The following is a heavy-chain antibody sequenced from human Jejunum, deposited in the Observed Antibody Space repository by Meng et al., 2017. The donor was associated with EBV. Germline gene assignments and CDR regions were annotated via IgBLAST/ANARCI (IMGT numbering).Heavy chain of an antibody. CDR2: IIENGRPT. CDR1: GCTFSTYW. J-gene: IGHJ4*02. V-gene: IGHV3-74*01. CDR3: SRDLAGKYDD. Sequence: QLVEXXXVLVLHGXSWILSCAASGCTFSTYWMPWVRHAPGKGLGWISRIIENGRPTTYADSVKGRFTIYRDNPKNTLYLKMNSLRAEDTAVYFCSRDLAGKYDDWGQGPLATVSS.